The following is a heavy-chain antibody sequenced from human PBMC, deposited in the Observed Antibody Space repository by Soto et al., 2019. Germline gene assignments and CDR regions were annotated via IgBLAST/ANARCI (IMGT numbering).Heavy chain of an antibody. CDR1: GFTFSSYS. Sequence: EVQLVESGGGLVKPGGSLRLSCAASGFTFSSYSMNWVRQAPGKGLEWVSSISSSSSYIYYADSVKGRFTISRDNAKNSPYLQMNSLRAEDTAVYYCARVAYCGGDCYNFDYWGQGTLVTVSS. V-gene: IGHV3-21*01. D-gene: IGHD2-21*01. J-gene: IGHJ4*02. CDR3: ARVAYCGGDCYNFDY. CDR2: ISSSSSYI.